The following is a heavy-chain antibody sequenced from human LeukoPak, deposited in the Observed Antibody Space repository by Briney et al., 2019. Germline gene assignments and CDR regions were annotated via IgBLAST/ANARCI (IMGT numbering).Heavy chain of an antibody. CDR3: ARVLGDYGDYGWFDP. CDR2: IYYSGST. CDR1: GGSISSTGYY. V-gene: IGHV4-31*01. J-gene: IGHJ5*02. Sequence: SQTLSLTCTVSGGSISSTGYYWSWIRQHPGKGLEWIGYIYYSGSTYYNPSLKSQVTISVDTSKSQFSLRLSSVTAADTAVYYCARVLGDYGDYGWFDPWGQGTLVTVSS. D-gene: IGHD4-17*01.